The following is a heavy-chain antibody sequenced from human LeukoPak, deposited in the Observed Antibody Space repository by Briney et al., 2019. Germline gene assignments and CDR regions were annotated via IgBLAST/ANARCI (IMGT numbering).Heavy chain of an antibody. CDR3: ARRGYCISTSCSLDY. CDR2: INPSGGSP. CDR1: GYTFSSYY. D-gene: IGHD2-2*01. J-gene: IGHJ4*02. Sequence: ASVKVSCKASGYTFSSYYIHWVRQAPEQGLEWMGIINPSGGSPSYAQKFQGRATLTRDTSTSTVYMDLSSLRSEDTAVYYCARRGYCISTSCSLDYWGQGTLVTVSS. V-gene: IGHV1-46*01.